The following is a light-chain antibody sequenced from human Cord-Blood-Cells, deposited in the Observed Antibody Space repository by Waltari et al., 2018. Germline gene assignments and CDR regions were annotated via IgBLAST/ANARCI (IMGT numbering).Light chain of an antibody. V-gene: IGLV2-14*01. CDR1: SSDVGGYNS. CDR2: DVS. Sequence: QSALTQPASVSGSPGQSLTISCTGTSSDVGGYNSVSWYQQHPGKAPKLMIIDVSNRPSGVSNRFAGSKSGNTASLTISGLQAEDEADYYCSSYTSSSTLVFGGGTKLTVL. CDR3: SSYTSSSTLV. J-gene: IGLJ2*01.